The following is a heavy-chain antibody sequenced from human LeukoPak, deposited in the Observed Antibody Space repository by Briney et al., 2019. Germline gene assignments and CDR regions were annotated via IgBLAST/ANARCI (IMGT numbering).Heavy chain of an antibody. D-gene: IGHD3-10*01. J-gene: IGHJ4*02. CDR2: IHYSGST. Sequence: SETLSLTCTVSDDSINNNYWSWIRQPPGKELECIGYIHYSGSTNYNPSLKSRVTISIDTSKNQFSLKLNSVTAADTAVYYCARDLLWFGDYIDYWGQGTLVTVSS. CDR3: ARDLLWFGDYIDY. V-gene: IGHV4-59*12. CDR1: DDSINNNY.